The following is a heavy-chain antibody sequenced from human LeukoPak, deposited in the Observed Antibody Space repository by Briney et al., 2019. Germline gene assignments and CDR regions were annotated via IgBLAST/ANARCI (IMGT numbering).Heavy chain of an antibody. Sequence: PGGSLRLSCAASGFTVSSNYMAWVRQPPGKGLEWVSVFYPSGTTHYADSVKGRFTVSRHDSRNTLYLQMNSLRVEDTAVYYCATVPRSSCCYTFDYWGQGTLVTVSS. CDR1: GFTVSSNY. D-gene: IGHD2-2*02. CDR2: FYPSGTT. V-gene: IGHV3-53*04. CDR3: ATVPRSSCCYTFDY. J-gene: IGHJ4*02.